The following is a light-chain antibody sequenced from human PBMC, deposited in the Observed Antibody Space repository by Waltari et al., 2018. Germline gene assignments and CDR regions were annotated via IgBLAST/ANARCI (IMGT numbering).Light chain of an antibody. V-gene: IGLV2-11*01. Sequence: QSALTQPRSVSGSPGPSVTIPCTGTSSDVGGYTHVSWYQQHPGKAPKLIFYDVTERPSGVPDRFSGSKSGNTASLTISGLQPEDEADYYCCSFAGSYTWVFGGGTKVTVL. CDR3: CSFAGSYTWV. CDR1: SSDVGGYTH. J-gene: IGLJ3*02. CDR2: DVT.